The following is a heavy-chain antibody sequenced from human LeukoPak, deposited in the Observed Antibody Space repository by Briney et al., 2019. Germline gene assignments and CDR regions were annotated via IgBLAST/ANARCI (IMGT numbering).Heavy chain of an antibody. V-gene: IGHV4-34*01. D-gene: IGHD6-19*01. CDR1: VGSFSGYY. Sequence: SSETLSLTCAVYVGSFSGYYWSWIRQPPGKGLEWFGAINHSGGTNYNPSLKSRVTISVDTSKNQFSLKLSSVTAADTAVYYCARGFPGWPKRWFDPWGQGTLVTVSS. J-gene: IGHJ5*02. CDR2: INHSGGT. CDR3: ARGFPGWPKRWFDP.